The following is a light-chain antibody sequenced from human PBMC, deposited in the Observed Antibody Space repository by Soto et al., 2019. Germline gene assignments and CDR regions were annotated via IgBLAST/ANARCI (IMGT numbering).Light chain of an antibody. Sequence: EIVMTQSPATLSVSPGERATLSCRASQSVSSHLAWYQKKPGQAPRLLIYGASTRATGVPARFGGNGSGTDFTLTISRLEPEDFAVYYCQQYGSSPTFGQGTKVDIK. CDR3: QQYGSSPT. CDR1: QSVSSH. V-gene: IGKV3-15*01. J-gene: IGKJ1*01. CDR2: GAS.